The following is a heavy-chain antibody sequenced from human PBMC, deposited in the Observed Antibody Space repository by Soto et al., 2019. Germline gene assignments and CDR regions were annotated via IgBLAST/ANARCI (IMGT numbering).Heavy chain of an antibody. J-gene: IGHJ5*02. CDR1: GFTFSSYE. Sequence: EVQLVESGGGLVQPGGSLRLSCAASGFTFSSYEMNWVRQAPGKGLEWVSGISWNSGSIGYADSVKGRFTISRDNAKNSLYLQMNSLRAEDTALYYCAKSGSSSWDMYNWFDPWGQGTLVTVSS. V-gene: IGHV3-9*01. CDR3: AKSGSSSWDMYNWFDP. D-gene: IGHD6-13*01. CDR2: ISWNSGSI.